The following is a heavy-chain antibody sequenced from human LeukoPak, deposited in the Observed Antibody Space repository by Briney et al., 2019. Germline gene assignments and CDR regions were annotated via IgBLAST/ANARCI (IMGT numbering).Heavy chain of an antibody. D-gene: IGHD2-21*01. CDR3: VRDDDSNCYDP. CDR2: INPKSGGT. J-gene: IGHJ5*02. CDR1: GYTFTDYY. V-gene: IGHV1-2*02. Sequence: EASVKVSRKASGYTFTDYYIHWVRQAPGQGLEWMGEINPKSGGTAYAQRFQGRVTMTRDTSISTVYMELRSLRSDDTAMYYCVRDDDSNCYDPWGQGTPVTVSS.